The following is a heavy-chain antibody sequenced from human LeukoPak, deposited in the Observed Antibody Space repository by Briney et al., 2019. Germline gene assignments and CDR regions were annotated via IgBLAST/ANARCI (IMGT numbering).Heavy chain of an antibody. CDR2: ISSSVSTI. V-gene: IGHV3-11*04. CDR3: ARDYYGSGSYYNSNYYYYYMDV. J-gene: IGHJ6*03. D-gene: IGHD3-10*01. Sequence: GGSLRLSCAASGFTFSDYYMSWIRQAPGKGLEWVSYISSSVSTIYYADSVKGRFAISVDNAKNSLYLQMNSLRAEDTAVYYCARDYYGSGSYYNSNYYYYYMDVWGKGTTVTVSS. CDR1: GFTFSDYY.